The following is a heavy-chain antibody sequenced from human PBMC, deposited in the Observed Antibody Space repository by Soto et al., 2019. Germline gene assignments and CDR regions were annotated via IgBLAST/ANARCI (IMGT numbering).Heavy chain of an antibody. Sequence: SVKVSCKASGGTFSSYAISWVRQAPGQGLEWMGGVIPIFGTANYAQKFQGRVTITADESTSTAYMELSSLRSEDTAVYYCASLPSLDPDYYYGMDVWGQGTTVTVSS. CDR2: VIPIFGTA. CDR3: ASLPSLDPDYYYGMDV. CDR1: GGTFSSYA. V-gene: IGHV1-69*13. J-gene: IGHJ6*02.